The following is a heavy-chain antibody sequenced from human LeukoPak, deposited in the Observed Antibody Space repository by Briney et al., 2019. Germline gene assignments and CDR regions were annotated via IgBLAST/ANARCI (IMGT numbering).Heavy chain of an antibody. CDR1: GFTFSSYS. J-gene: IGHJ4*02. V-gene: IGHV3-21*01. CDR3: ARLYCSGGSCYDY. D-gene: IGHD2-15*01. CDR2: ISSSSSYI. Sequence: PGGSLGLSCAASGFTFSSYSLNWVRQAPGKGLEWVSSISSSSSYIYYADSVKGRFTISRDNAKNSLYLQMNSLRAEDTAVYYCARLYCSGGSCYDYWGQGTLVTVSS.